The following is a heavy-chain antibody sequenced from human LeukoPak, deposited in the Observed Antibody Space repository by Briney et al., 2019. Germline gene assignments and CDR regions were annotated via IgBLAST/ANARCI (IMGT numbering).Heavy chain of an antibody. CDR2: ISDSGGTT. J-gene: IGHJ4*02. V-gene: IGHV3-23*01. CDR3: ASRWGYSFDH. CDR1: GISFSSYV. Sequence: GGSLRLSCAASGISFSSYVMSWVRQAPGKGLEWVSVISDSGGTTYYADSVKGRFTISRDNSMNTLYLQMNSLRAEDTAIYYCASRWGYSFDHWGQGTLVTVSS. D-gene: IGHD3-16*01.